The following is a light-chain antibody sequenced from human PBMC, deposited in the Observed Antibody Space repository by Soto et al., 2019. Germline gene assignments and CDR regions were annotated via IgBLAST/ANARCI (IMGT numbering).Light chain of an antibody. CDR1: QSISSW. J-gene: IGKJ1*01. CDR2: DAS. V-gene: IGKV1-5*01. CDR3: QQYNSYPWT. Sequence: DIQRTKSPSTLSASVGDRVTITGRASQSISSWLAWYQQKPGKAPKLLIYDASSLESGVPSRFSGSGSGTEFTLTISSLQPDDFATYYCQQYNSYPWTFGQGTNVEIK.